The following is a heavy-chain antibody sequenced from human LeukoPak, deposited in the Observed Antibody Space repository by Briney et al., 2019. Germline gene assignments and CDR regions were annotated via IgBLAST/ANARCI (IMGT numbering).Heavy chain of an antibody. CDR1: GGSISSSSYY. CDR3: ARADGYYYGMDV. Sequence: SETLSLTCTVSGGSISSSSYYWGWIRQPPGKGLEWIGSIYYSGSTNYNPSLKSRVTISVDTSKNQFSLKLSSVTAADTAVYYCARADGYYYGMDVRGQGTTVTVSS. V-gene: IGHV4-39*07. D-gene: IGHD5-24*01. CDR2: IYYSGST. J-gene: IGHJ6*02.